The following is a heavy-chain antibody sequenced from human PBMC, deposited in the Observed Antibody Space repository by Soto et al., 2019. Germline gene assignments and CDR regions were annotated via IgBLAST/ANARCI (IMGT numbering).Heavy chain of an antibody. D-gene: IGHD6-19*01. CDR3: AREPGIAVAGLDY. J-gene: IGHJ4*02. V-gene: IGHV3-30-3*01. CDR1: GFTFSSYA. Sequence: ESGGGVVQPGRSLRLSCAASGFTFSSYAMHWVRQAPGKGLEWVAVISYDGSNKYYADSVKGRFTISRDNSKNTLYLQMNSLRAEDTAVYYCAREPGIAVAGLDYWGQGTLVTVSS. CDR2: ISYDGSNK.